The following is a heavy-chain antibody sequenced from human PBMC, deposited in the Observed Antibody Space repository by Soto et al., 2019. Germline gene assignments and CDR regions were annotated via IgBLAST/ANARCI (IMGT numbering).Heavy chain of an antibody. D-gene: IGHD3-16*01. Sequence: SETLSLTCAVYGGSFSGYYWSWIRQPPGKGLEWIGEINHSGSTNYNPSIKSRVTISVDTSKNQFSLKLSSVTAADTAVYYCARSGMLTVPIYFDYWGQGTLVTVSS. CDR3: ARSGMLTVPIYFDY. CDR2: INHSGST. CDR1: GGSFSGYY. V-gene: IGHV4-34*01. J-gene: IGHJ4*02.